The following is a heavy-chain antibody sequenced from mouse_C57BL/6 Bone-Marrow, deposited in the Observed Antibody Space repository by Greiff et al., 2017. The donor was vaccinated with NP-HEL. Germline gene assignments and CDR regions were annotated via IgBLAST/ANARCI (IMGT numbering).Heavy chain of an antibody. Sequence: VKLMESGAELVRPGASVTLSCKASGYTFTDYEMHWVKQTPVHGLEWIGAIDPETGGTAYNQKFKGKAILTADKSSSTAYMELRSLTYEDSAVYYCTRSYYDYDGGAMDYWGQGTSVTVSS. CDR2: IDPETGGT. V-gene: IGHV1-15*01. CDR1: GYTFTDYE. CDR3: TRSYYDYDGGAMDY. J-gene: IGHJ4*01. D-gene: IGHD2-4*01.